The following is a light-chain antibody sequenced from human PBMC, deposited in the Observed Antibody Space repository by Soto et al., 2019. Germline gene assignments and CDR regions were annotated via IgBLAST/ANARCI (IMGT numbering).Light chain of an antibody. CDR1: QSVTSY. CDR2: DAS. J-gene: IGKJ1*01. V-gene: IGKV3-11*01. CDR3: QQFRSWPWT. Sequence: EIVLTQSPATLSLSPGERATLSCRASQSVTSYLAWYQQKPGQAPSLLIYDASNRASGIPARISGSGSGTEFTLTISSLQSEDFAVYYCQQFRSWPWTFGQGTKVDIK.